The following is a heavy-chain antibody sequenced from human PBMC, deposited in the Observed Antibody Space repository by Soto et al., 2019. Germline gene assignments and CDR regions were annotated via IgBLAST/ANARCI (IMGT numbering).Heavy chain of an antibody. D-gene: IGHD2-15*01. CDR2: IYYSGST. CDR1: GGSINSYY. Sequence: SETLSLTCTVSGGSINSYYWSWIRQPPGKGLEWIGYIYYSGSTNYNPSLKSRVTISVDTSKNQFSLKLSSVTAADTAVYYCARRYGGTFDYWGQGTLVTVSS. J-gene: IGHJ4*02. CDR3: ARRYGGTFDY. V-gene: IGHV4-59*08.